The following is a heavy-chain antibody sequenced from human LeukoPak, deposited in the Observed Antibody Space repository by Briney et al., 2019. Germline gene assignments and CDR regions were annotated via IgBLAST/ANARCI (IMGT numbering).Heavy chain of an antibody. CDR2: IYYSGST. V-gene: IGHV4-59*01. CDR1: GGSISSYY. CDR3: ARDRTTVTTGEFGL. J-gene: IGHJ5*02. Sequence: SETLSLTCTVSGGSISSYYWSWIRQPPGKGLEWIGYIYYSGSTNYNPSLKSRVTISVDTSKNQFSLKLSSVTAADTAVYYCARDRTTVTTGEFGLWGQGTLVTVPS. D-gene: IGHD4-17*01.